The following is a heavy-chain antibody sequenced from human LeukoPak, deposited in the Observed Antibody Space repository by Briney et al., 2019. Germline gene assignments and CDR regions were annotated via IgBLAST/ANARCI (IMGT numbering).Heavy chain of an antibody. V-gene: IGHV3-23*01. CDR2: ISGSGGTT. CDR3: ARGDILSTYYDQPFLDS. Sequence: GGSLRLSCAASGFTFSSYAMSWVRQAPGKGLEWLSAISGSGGTTYYADSVKGRFTISRDNSKNTLYLQMNSLRAEDTAIYYCARGDILSTYYDQPFLDSWGQGTLVTVSS. D-gene: IGHD3-9*01. CDR1: GFTFSSYA. J-gene: IGHJ4*02.